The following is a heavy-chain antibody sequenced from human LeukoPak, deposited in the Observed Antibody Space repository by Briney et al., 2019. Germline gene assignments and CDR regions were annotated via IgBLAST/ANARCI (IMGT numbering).Heavy chain of an antibody. V-gene: IGHV4-39*01. CDR3: ARGSYDVLTGYSTFGEY. J-gene: IGHJ4*02. D-gene: IGHD3-9*01. CDR1: GGSISGSSYY. Sequence: SETLSLTCTVSGGSISGSSYYWGWIRQPPGKGLEWIWSFYYSGSTYYNPSLKSRVTVSLDTSKNQFSLKLSSVTAADTAVYYCARGSYDVLTGYSTFGEYWGQGTLLTVSS. CDR2: FYYSGST.